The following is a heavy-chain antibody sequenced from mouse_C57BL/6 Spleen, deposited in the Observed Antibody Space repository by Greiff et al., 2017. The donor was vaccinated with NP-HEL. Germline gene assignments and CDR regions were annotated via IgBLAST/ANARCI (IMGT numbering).Heavy chain of an antibody. V-gene: IGHV14-4*01. CDR1: GFNIKDDY. CDR3: ISTAWFAY. J-gene: IGHJ3*01. CDR2: IDPENGDT. D-gene: IGHD5-1*01. Sequence: VQLKESGAELVRPGASVKLSCTASGFNIKDDYMHWVKQRPEQGLEWIGWIDPENGDTEYASKFQGKATITADTSSNTAYLQLSSLTSEDTAVYYCISTAWFAYWGQGTLVTVSA.